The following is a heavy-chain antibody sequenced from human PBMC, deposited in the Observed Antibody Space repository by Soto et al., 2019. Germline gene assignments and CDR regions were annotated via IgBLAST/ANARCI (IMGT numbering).Heavy chain of an antibody. CDR2: IWYDGSNK. J-gene: IGHJ5*02. V-gene: IGHV3-33*01. CDR3: AGGQYYDFWSGYHNWFDP. Sequence: GGSLRLSCAASGFTFSSYGMHWVRQAPGKGLEWVAVIWYDGSNKYYADSVKGRFTISRDNSKNTLYLQMNSLRAEDTAVYYCAGGQYYDFWSGYHNWFDPWGQGTLVTVSS. CDR1: GFTFSSYG. D-gene: IGHD3-3*01.